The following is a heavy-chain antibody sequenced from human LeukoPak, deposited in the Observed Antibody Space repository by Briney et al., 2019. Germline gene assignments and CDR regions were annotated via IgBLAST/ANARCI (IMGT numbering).Heavy chain of an antibody. CDR3: ARVPRDGYNYVDY. CDR2: IYYSGST. D-gene: IGHD5-24*01. Sequence: SSETLSLTCTVSGGSISSYYGSWIRQPPEKGLEWIGYIYYSGSTNYNPSLKSRVTISVDSSRNQFSLKLSSVTAADTAVYYCARVPRDGYNYVDYWGQGCLVTVSA. CDR1: GGSISSYY. V-gene: IGHV4-59*01. J-gene: IGHJ4*02.